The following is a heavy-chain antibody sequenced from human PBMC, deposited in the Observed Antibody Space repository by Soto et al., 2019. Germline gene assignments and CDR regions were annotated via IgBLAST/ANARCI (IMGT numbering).Heavy chain of an antibody. Sequence: ASVKVSCKAAGYSFIDYYMHWVRQAPGQGFEWMGRISPKSGGTNYAQKFEGRVTMTWDTSLNTAYMELSSLISEDTAVYYCARPPGYISDWYYFDLWGQGTLVTVSS. V-gene: IGHV1-2*02. CDR1: GYSFIDYY. J-gene: IGHJ4*02. CDR3: ARPPGYISDWYYFDL. CDR2: ISPKSGGT. D-gene: IGHD3-9*01.